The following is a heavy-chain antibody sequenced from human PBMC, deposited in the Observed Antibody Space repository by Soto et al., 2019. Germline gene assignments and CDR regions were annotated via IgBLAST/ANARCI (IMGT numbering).Heavy chain of an antibody. Sequence: GGSLRLSCAASGFTFSNYAMHWVRQRPGRGLEWVAVISDDGTNKDYAGSVRGRFTISRDNSENTLFLQMNSLRAEDTAVYYCARGLVVVISRDWFDPWGQGTLVTVS. J-gene: IGHJ5*02. D-gene: IGHD2-2*01. V-gene: IGHV3-30-3*01. CDR1: GFTFSNYA. CDR2: ISDDGTNK. CDR3: ARGLVVVISRDWFDP.